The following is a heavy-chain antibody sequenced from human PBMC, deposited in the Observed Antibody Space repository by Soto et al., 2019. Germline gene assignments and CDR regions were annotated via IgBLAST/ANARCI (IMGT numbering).Heavy chain of an antibody. V-gene: IGHV3-30-3*01. D-gene: IGHD6-13*01. CDR3: AKAFKAAAPPPGAFDI. J-gene: IGHJ3*02. CDR1: GFTFSSYA. Sequence: GGSLRLSCAASGFTFSSYAMHWVRQAPGKGLEWVAVISYDGSNKYYADSVKGRFTISRDNSKNTLYLQMNSLRAEDTAVFYCAKAFKAAAPPPGAFDIWGQGTMVTVSS. CDR2: ISYDGSNK.